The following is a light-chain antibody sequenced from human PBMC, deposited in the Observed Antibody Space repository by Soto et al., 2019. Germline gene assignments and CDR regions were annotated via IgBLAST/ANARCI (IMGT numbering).Light chain of an antibody. Sequence: EIVLTPSPGTLSSSLGEPATFSGRASQSVSSNLAWYPQKPGQAPRLLIYGASTRATGIPARFSGSGSETDFTLTISRLAPEDFAVYYCQQYGSSGTFGQGTKVDIK. J-gene: IGKJ1*01. CDR3: QQYGSSGT. V-gene: IGKV3-20*01. CDR1: QSVSSN. CDR2: GAS.